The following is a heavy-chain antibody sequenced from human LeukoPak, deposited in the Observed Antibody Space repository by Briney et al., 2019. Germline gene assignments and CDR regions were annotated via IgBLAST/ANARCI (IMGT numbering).Heavy chain of an antibody. CDR1: GFTFSSYG. V-gene: IGHV3-33*06. D-gene: IGHD3-3*01. CDR3: AKGKVPYYDFWSGYFDY. CDR2: IWYDGSNK. J-gene: IGHJ4*02. Sequence: PGGSLRLSCAASGFTFSSYGMHWVRQAPGKGLEWVAVIWYDGSNKYYADSVKGRFTISRDNSKNTLYLQMNSLRAEDTAVYYCAKGKVPYYDFWSGYFDYWGQGTLVTVSS.